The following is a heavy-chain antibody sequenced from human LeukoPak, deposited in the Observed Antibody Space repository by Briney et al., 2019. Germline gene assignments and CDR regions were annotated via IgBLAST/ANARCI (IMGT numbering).Heavy chain of an antibody. D-gene: IGHD6-19*01. CDR2: ISYDGSNK. CDR3: TKAGQWLAPGDY. J-gene: IGHJ4*02. CDR1: GFTFSSYG. V-gene: IGHV3-30*18. Sequence: PGGSLGLSCAASGFTFSSYGMHWVRQAPGKGLEWVAVISYDGSNKYYADSVKGRFTISRENSKNTVYLQMNSLRDEDTAVYYCTKAGQWLAPGDYWGQGTLVTVSS.